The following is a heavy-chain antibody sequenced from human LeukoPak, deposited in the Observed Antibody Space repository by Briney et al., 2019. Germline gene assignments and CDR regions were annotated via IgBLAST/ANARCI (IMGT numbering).Heavy chain of an antibody. J-gene: IGHJ6*03. CDR2: IYYSGST. Sequence: PSETLSLTCAVSGGSISSGGYSWSWIRQPPGKGLEWNGYIYYSGSTNYNPSLKSRVTISVDTSKNQFSLKLSSVTAADTAVYYCARRGYYDSRAYYYYYMDVWGKGTTVTISS. CDR1: GGSISSGGYS. CDR3: ARRGYYDSRAYYYYYMDV. V-gene: IGHV4-61*08. D-gene: IGHD3-22*01.